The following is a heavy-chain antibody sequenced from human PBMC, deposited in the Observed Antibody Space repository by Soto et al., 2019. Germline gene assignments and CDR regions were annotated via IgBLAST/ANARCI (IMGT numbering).Heavy chain of an antibody. D-gene: IGHD2-15*01. CDR1: GGSIGSGGYS. J-gene: IGHJ4*02. Sequence: SETLSLTCAVSGGSIGSGGYSWSWIRQPPGKGLEWIGYIYHSGSTYYNPSLKSRVTISVDRSKNQFSLKLSSVTAADTAVYYCARGQVVAAQHWGQGTLVTVSS. CDR3: ARGQVVAAQH. CDR2: IYHSGST. V-gene: IGHV4-30-2*01.